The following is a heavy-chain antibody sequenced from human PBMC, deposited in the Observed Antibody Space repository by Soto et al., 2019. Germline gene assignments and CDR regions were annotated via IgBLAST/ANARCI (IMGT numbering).Heavy chain of an antibody. D-gene: IGHD6-6*01. V-gene: IGHV3-30-3*01. CDR1: GFTFSSYA. J-gene: IGHJ4*02. CDR2: ISYDGSNK. Sequence: QVQLVESGGGVVQPGGSLRLSCAASGFTFSSYAMHWVRQAPGKGLEWVAVISYDGSNKYYADSVKGRFTISRDNSKNTLYLQMNSLRAEDTAVYYCARDEYSSLAYWGQGTLVTVSS. CDR3: ARDEYSSLAY.